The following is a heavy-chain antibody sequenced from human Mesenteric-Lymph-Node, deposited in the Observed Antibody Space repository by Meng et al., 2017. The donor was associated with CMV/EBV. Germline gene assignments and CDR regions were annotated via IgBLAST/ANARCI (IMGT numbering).Heavy chain of an antibody. J-gene: IGHJ4*02. CDR3: AKTQGYYYDGSGYFADY. Sequence: GGSLRLSCAASGFTFSSYSMNWVRQAPGKGLEWVSSISSSSSYIYYADSVKGRLTISRDNAKNSLYLQMNSLRAEDTAVFYCAKTQGYYYDGSGYFADYWGQGTLVTVSS. CDR1: GFTFSSYS. V-gene: IGHV3-21*04. D-gene: IGHD3-22*01. CDR2: ISSSSSYI.